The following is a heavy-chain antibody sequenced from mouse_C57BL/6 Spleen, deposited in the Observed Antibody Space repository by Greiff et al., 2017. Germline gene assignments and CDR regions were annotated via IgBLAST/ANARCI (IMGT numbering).Heavy chain of an antibody. CDR1: GYTFTSYW. CDR3: ARTLPPYAMDY. CDR2: IDPSDSYT. J-gene: IGHJ4*01. V-gene: IGHV1-69*01. D-gene: IGHD2-10*01. Sequence: QVQLQQPGAELVMPGASVKLSCKASGYTFTSYWMHWVKQRPGQGLEWIGEIDPSDSYTNYNQKFKGKSTLTVDKSSSTAYMQLSSLTSEYSAVYYCARTLPPYAMDYWGQGTSVTVSS.